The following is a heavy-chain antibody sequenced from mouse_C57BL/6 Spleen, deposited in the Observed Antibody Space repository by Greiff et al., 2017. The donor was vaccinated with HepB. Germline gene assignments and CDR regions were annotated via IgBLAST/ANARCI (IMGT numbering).Heavy chain of an antibody. D-gene: IGHD1-1*01. J-gene: IGHJ4*01. V-gene: IGHV5-9*01. CDR1: GFTFSSYT. CDR2: ISGGGGNT. CDR3: ARHRDHGSSSYYYAMDY. Sequence: EVQRVESGGGLVKPGGSLKLSCAASGFTFSSYTMSWVRQTPEKRLEWVATISGGGGNTYYPDSVKGRFTISRDNAKNTLYLQMSSLRSEDTALYYWARHRDHGSSSYYYAMDYWGQGTSVTVSS.